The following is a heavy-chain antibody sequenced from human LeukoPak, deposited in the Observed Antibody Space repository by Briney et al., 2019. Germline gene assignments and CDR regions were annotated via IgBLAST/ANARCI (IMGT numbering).Heavy chain of an antibody. CDR3: ARQGIVVVTAIYPFSSLAFDI. J-gene: IGHJ3*02. CDR2: ISAYNGNT. CDR1: GYTFTSYG. V-gene: IGHV1-18*01. D-gene: IGHD2-21*02. Sequence: ASVKVSCKASGYTFTSYGISWVRQAPGQGLEWMGWISAYNGNTNYARKLQGRVTMTTDTSTSTAYMELRSLRSDDTAVYYCARQGIVVVTAIYPFSSLAFDIWGQGTMVTVSS.